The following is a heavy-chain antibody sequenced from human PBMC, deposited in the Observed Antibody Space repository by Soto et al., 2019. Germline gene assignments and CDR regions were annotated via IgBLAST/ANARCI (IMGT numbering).Heavy chain of an antibody. Sequence: SGTLSLTCTVSGGSITSYYWSWIRQPPGKGLEWIGYIYYSGSTNYNPSLKSRVTISVDTSKNQFSLKLSSVSAADTAVYYCARGKDRFEYWGQGTLVPVSS. CDR1: GGSITSYY. CDR3: ARGKDRFEY. CDR2: IYYSGST. J-gene: IGHJ4*02. V-gene: IGHV4-59*01.